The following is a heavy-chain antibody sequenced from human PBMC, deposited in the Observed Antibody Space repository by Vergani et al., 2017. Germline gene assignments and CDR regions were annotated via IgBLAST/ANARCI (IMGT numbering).Heavy chain of an antibody. V-gene: IGHV1-2*02. CDR3: ARAESTDPISTSFDF. D-gene: IGHD2-2*01. Sequence: QEQLVQSGAEVKKPGASVRVSCKASGYKFIDFFIHWVRQAPGQGLEWMGWINPNSGDTNYAQRFQGRVTMTRDSIDTAYMEVSSLTSDDTAVFYCARAESTDPISTSFDFWGQGTLVTVSS. J-gene: IGHJ4*02. CDR1: GYKFIDFF. CDR2: INPNSGDT.